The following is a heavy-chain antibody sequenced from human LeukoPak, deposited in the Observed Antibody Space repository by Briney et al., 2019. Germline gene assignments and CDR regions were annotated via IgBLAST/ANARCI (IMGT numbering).Heavy chain of an antibody. CDR3: ARHLLYSSSLGVWFDP. V-gene: IGHV4-61*02. CDR1: GGSISSGSYY. CDR2: IYTSGST. J-gene: IGHJ5*02. Sequence: SQTLSLTCTVSGGSISSGSYYWSWIRQPAGKGLEWIGRIYTSGSTNYNPSLKSRVTISVDTSKNQFSLKLSSVTAADTAVYYCARHLLYSSSLGVWFDPWGQGTLVTVSS. D-gene: IGHD6-6*01.